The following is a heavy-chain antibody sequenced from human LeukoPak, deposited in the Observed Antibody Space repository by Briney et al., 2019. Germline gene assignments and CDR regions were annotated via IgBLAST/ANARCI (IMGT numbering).Heavy chain of an antibody. D-gene: IGHD2-8*01. CDR1: GYTFTSYG. CDR2: ISAYNGNT. CDR3: ARSLPLMVYARKPPEFDC. J-gene: IGHJ4*02. Sequence: ASVTVSCKASGYTFTSYGISWVRQAPGQGLEWMGWISAYNGNTNYAQKLQGRVTMTTDTSTSTAYMELRSLRSDDTAVYYCARSLPLMVYARKPPEFDCWGQGTLVTVSS. V-gene: IGHV1-18*01.